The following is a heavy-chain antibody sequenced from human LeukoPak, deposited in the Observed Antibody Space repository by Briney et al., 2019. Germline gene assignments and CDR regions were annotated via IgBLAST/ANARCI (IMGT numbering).Heavy chain of an antibody. V-gene: IGHV3-30-3*01. Sequence: PGGSLRLSCAASGFTFSSYAMHWVRQAPGKGLEWVAVISYDGSNKYYADSVKGRFTISRDNSKNTLYLQMNSLRAEDTAVYYCARSKGSYWGQGTLVTVSS. CDR1: GFTFSSYA. CDR2: ISYDGSNK. CDR3: ARSKGSY. J-gene: IGHJ4*02.